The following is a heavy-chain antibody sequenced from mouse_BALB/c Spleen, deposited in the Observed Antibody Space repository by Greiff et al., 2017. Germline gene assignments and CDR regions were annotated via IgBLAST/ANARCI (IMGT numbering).Heavy chain of an antibody. Sequence: EVKLQESGPSLVKPSQTLSLTCSVTGDSITSGYWNWLRKFPGNKLEYMGYISYSGSTYYNPSLKSRISITRDTSKNQYYLQLNSVTTEDTATYYCARDRGLGRAMDYWGQGTSVTVSS. J-gene: IGHJ4*01. CDR2: ISYSGST. CDR3: ARDRGLGRAMDY. D-gene: IGHD4-1*01. CDR1: GDSITSGY. V-gene: IGHV3-8*02.